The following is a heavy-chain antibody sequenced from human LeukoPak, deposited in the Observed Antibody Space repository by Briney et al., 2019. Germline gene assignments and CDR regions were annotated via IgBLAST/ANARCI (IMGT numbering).Heavy chain of an antibody. Sequence: GGSLRLSCVGSGFTFSNYWMGWVRQAPGKGLEWVANINPDGSDTTYVDSVKGRFIISRDNAKKSLLLQMNSLRVEETSVYYCVRWGVEAGMDCWGQGSLVTVSS. J-gene: IGHJ4*02. CDR1: GFTFSNYW. V-gene: IGHV3-7*01. CDR3: VRWGVEAGMDC. CDR2: INPDGSDT. D-gene: IGHD3-10*01.